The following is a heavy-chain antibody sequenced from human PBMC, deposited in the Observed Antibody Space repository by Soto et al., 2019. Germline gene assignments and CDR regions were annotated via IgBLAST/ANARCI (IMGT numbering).Heavy chain of an antibody. Sequence: EVQLVESGGGLVQPGGSLRLSCEASGFMFTSHWMTWVRQAPGKGLEWVASLHQDGHEKYYVDSVKGRFTISRDNTRDSLFLQMNSLRAEDTAVSYSASDGSGHYYDTTGYRSYFFDHWGQGALVTVSS. CDR1: GFMFTSHW. CDR2: LHQDGHEK. D-gene: IGHD3-22*01. J-gene: IGHJ4*02. V-gene: IGHV3-7*01. CDR3: ASDGSGHYYDTTGYRSYFFDH.